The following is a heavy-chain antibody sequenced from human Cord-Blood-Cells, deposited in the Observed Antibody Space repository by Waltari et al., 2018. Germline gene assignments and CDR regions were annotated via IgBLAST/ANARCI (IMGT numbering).Heavy chain of an antibody. CDR3: AREGTPGYSGYDVDY. D-gene: IGHD5-12*01. J-gene: IGHJ4*02. Sequence: QVQLQQWGAGLLKHSETLSLTCAVDGGSFSGYYWRWIRQPPGKGREWIGEINHSGSTNYNPSLKSRVTISVDTSKNQFSLKLSSVTAADTAVYYCAREGTPGYSGYDVDYWGQGTLVTVSS. CDR1: GGSFSGYY. CDR2: INHSGST. V-gene: IGHV4-34*01.